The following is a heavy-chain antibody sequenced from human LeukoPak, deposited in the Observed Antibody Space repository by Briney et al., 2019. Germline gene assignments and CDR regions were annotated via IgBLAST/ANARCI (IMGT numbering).Heavy chain of an antibody. J-gene: IGHJ5*02. CDR1: GYTFTGYY. Sequence: SCKASGYTFTGYYMHWVRQAPGKGLEWVAVIWYDGSNKYYADSVKGRFTISRDNSKNTLYLQMNSLRAEDTAVYYCARDKGYSYDNPLSTNGFDPWGQGTLVTVSS. V-gene: IGHV3-33*01. CDR2: IWYDGSNK. D-gene: IGHD5-18*01. CDR3: ARDKGYSYDNPLSTNGFDP.